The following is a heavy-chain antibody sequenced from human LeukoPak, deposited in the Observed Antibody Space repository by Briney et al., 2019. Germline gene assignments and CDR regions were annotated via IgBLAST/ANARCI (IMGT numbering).Heavy chain of an antibody. J-gene: IGHJ4*02. CDR2: ISYDGSNE. CDR3: AKEGDGYSDY. D-gene: IGHD5-24*01. V-gene: IGHV3-30*18. Sequence: GRSLRLSCAASGFTFSSYGMHWVRQAPGKGLEWVSTISYDGSNEYYADSVKGRFTISRDKSKNTLYLQLNNLRAEDTAVYYCAKEGDGYSDYWGQGTLVTVSS. CDR1: GFTFSSYG.